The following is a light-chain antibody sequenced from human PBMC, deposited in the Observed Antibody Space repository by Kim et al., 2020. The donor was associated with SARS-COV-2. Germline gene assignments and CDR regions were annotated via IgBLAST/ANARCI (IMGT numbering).Light chain of an antibody. CDR1: SSNIGRNT. Sequence: QSALTQPPSASGTPGQRVTISCSGSSSNIGRNTVSWYQQFPGTAPKLLIYNNNQRPSGVPDRFSGSKSGTSASLAISGLQSEDEADYYCATWDDSLHGVIFGGGTQLTVL. V-gene: IGLV1-44*01. J-gene: IGLJ2*01. CDR3: ATWDDSLHGVI. CDR2: NNN.